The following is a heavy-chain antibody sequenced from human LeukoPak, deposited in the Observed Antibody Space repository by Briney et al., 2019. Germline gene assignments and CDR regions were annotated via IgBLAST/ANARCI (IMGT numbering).Heavy chain of an antibody. Sequence: ASVKVSCKASGYTFTSYYMHWVRQAPGQGLEWMGIINPSGASTSYAQKFQGRVTMTRDTSTSTVYMELSSMRSEDTAVYYCARVVGSSGYLYWGQGTLVTVSS. CDR3: ARVVGSSGYLY. CDR2: INPSGAST. V-gene: IGHV1-46*01. CDR1: GYTFTSYY. J-gene: IGHJ4*02. D-gene: IGHD3-22*01.